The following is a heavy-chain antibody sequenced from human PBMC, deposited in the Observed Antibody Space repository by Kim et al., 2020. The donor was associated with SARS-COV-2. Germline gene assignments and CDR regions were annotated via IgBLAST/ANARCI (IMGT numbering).Heavy chain of an antibody. V-gene: IGHV3-30-3*01. Sequence: GGSLRLSCAASGFTFSSYAMHWVRQAPGKGLEWVAVISYDGSNKYYADSVKGRFTISRDNSKNTLYLQMNSLRDEDTAVYYCAREGDVVVVTAIIKSAF. J-gene: IGHJ3*01. D-gene: IGHD2-21*02. CDR1: GFTFSSYA. CDR3: AREGDVVVVTAIIKSAF. CDR2: ISYDGSNK.